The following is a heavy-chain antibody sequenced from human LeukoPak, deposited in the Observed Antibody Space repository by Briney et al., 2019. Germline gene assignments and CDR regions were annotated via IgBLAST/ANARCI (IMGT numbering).Heavy chain of an antibody. CDR2: INHSGST. J-gene: IGHJ4*02. D-gene: IGHD6-13*01. CDR1: GGSISSYY. Sequence: KPSETLSLTCTVSGGSISSYYWSWIRQPPGKGLEWIGEINHSGSTNYNPSLKSRVTISVDTSKNQFSLKLSSVTAADTAVYYCAGVIYSWYYYFDYWGQGTLVTVSS. CDR3: AGVIYSWYYYFDY. V-gene: IGHV4-34*01.